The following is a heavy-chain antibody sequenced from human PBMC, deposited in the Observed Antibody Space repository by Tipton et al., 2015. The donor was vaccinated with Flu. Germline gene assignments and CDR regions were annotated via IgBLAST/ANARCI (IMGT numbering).Heavy chain of an antibody. V-gene: IGHV4-61*01. CDR2: IYYSGST. CDR3: ARDLRITMVRGVSFPGGWFDP. D-gene: IGHD3-10*01. CDR1: GGSVSSGSYY. Sequence: LRLSCTVSGGSVSSGSYYWSWIRQPPGKGLEWIGYIYYSGSTNYHPSLKSRVTISVDTSKNQFSLKLSSVTAADTAVYYCARDLRITMVRGVSFPGGWFDPWGQGTLVTVSS. J-gene: IGHJ5*02.